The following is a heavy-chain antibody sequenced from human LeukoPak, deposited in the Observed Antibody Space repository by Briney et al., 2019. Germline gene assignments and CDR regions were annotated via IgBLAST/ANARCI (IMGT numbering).Heavy chain of an antibody. D-gene: IGHD5-24*01. CDR1: GGSISSGSYY. V-gene: IGHV4-61*02. J-gene: IGHJ4*02. CDR2: IYTSGST. Sequence: PSETLSLTCTVSGGSISSGSYYWSWIRQPAGKGLEWIGRIYTSGSTNYNPSLKSRVTISVDTSKNQFSLKLSSVTAADTAVYYCARDGYNYRRFDYCGQGTLVTVSS. CDR3: ARDGYNYRRFDY.